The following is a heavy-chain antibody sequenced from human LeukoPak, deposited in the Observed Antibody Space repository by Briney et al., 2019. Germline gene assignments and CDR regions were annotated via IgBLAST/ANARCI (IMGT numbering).Heavy chain of an antibody. D-gene: IGHD2-21*01. Sequence: GGSLRLSCAASGFTFSTYSLNWVRQAPGKGLEWVSSISSSSSFMYYADSVKGRFTISRDNAKNALYLQMNSLRAEDTAVYYCVRVDHSLGKTYLDYWGQGTLVTVSS. CDR3: VRVDHSLGKTYLDY. V-gene: IGHV3-21*01. J-gene: IGHJ4*02. CDR1: GFTFSTYS. CDR2: ISSSSSFM.